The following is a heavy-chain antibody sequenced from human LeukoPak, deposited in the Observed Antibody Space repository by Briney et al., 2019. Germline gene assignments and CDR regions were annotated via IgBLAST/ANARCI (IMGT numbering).Heavy chain of an antibody. J-gene: IGHJ6*03. V-gene: IGHV1-2*02. Sequence: ASVKVSCKASGYTFTGYYMHWVRQAPGQGLEWMGWINPNSGGTNYAQKFQGRVTMTRDTSISTAYMGLSRLRSDDTAVYYCASRSSGPYYYYYYMDVWGKGTTVTVSS. D-gene: IGHD6-19*01. CDR1: GYTFTGYY. CDR3: ASRSSGPYYYYYYMDV. CDR2: INPNSGGT.